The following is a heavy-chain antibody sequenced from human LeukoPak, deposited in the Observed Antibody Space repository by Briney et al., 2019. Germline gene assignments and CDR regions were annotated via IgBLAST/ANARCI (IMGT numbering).Heavy chain of an antibody. V-gene: IGHV1-69*06. CDR3: VCSYGYEGRGY. CDR1: GYTFTGYY. Sequence: ASVKVSCKASGYTFTGYYMHWVRQAPGQGLEWMGGIIPIFGTANYAQKFQGRVTITADKSTSTAYMELSSLRSEDTAVYYCVCSYGYEGRGYWGQGTLVTVSS. CDR2: IIPIFGTA. J-gene: IGHJ4*02. D-gene: IGHD5-18*01.